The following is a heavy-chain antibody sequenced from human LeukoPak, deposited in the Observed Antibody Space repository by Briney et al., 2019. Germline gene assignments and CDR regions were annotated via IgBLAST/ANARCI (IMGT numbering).Heavy chain of an antibody. CDR1: GFTFSSYS. V-gene: IGHV3-21*01. D-gene: IGHD6-19*01. J-gene: IGHJ4*02. CDR3: ARREMAVAGSRVDY. Sequence: SGGSLRLSCAASGFTFSSYSMNWVRQAPGKGLEWVSSISSSSSYIYYADSVKGRFTISRDNAKNSLYLQMNSLRAEDTAVYYCARREMAVAGSRVDYWGQGTLVTVSS. CDR2: ISSSSSYI.